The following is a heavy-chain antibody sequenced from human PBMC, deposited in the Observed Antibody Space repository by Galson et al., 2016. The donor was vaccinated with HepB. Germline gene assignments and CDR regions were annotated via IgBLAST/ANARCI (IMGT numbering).Heavy chain of an antibody. CDR2: INTLGDT. V-gene: IGHV3-21*01. CDR1: GFIFASYT. Sequence: SLRLSCAASGFIFASYTINWVRQAPGKGLEWVSSINTLGDTYYADSVKGRFTISRDNAWNSLYLNLNSLRADDTAVYYCAKDNWDTGYEYNFDYWGPGTLVTVSS. D-gene: IGHD5-12*01. J-gene: IGHJ4*02. CDR3: AKDNWDTGYEYNFDY.